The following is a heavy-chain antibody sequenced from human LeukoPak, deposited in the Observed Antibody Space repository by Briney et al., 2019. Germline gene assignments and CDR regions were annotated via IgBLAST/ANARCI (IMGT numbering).Heavy chain of an antibody. D-gene: IGHD6-19*01. CDR3: ARIAVAGTGAPRANYYMDV. Sequence: SETLSLTCTVSGGSISSYYWSWIQQPPGKGLEWIGYIYYSGSTNYNPSLKSRVTISVDTSKNQFSLKLSSVTAADTAVYYCARIAVAGTGAPRANYYMDVWGKGTTVTISS. CDR1: GGSISSYY. J-gene: IGHJ6*03. CDR2: IYYSGST. V-gene: IGHV4-59*01.